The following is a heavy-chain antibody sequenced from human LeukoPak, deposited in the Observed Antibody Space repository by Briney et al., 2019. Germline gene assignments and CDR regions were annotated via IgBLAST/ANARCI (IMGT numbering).Heavy chain of an antibody. V-gene: IGHV3-48*04. J-gene: IGHJ6*04. CDR1: GFTFRTYI. CDR2: ISSSGSTI. Sequence: PGGSLRLSCAASGFTFRTYIMHWVRQAPGKGLEWVSYISSSGSTIYYADSVKGRFTISRDNAKNSLYLQMNSLRAEDTAVYYCAELGITMIGGVWGKGTTVTISS. CDR3: AELGITMIGGV. D-gene: IGHD3-10*02.